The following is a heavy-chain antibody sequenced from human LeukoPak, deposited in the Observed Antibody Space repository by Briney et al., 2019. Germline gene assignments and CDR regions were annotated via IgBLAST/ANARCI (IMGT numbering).Heavy chain of an antibody. CDR1: GFTFSSYG. CDR2: IRYDGSNK. D-gene: IGHD5-18*01. CDR3: ARDRRVQLWSPAGFDY. V-gene: IGHV3-30*02. J-gene: IGHJ4*02. Sequence: GGSLRLSCAASGFTFSSYGMHWVRQAPGKGLEWVAFIRYDGSNKYYADSVKGRFTISRDNSKNTLYLQMNSLRAEDTAVYYCARDRRVQLWSPAGFDYWGQGTLVTVSS.